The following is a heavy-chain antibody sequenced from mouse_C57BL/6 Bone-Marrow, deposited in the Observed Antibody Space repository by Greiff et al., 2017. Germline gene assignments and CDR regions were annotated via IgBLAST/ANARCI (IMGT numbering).Heavy chain of an antibody. CDR3: ARDPAGMDY. J-gene: IGHJ4*01. Sequence: EVKLVESEGGLVQPGSSMKLSCTASGFTFSDYYMAWVRQVPEKGLEWVANINYDGSSTYYLDSLKSRFIISRDNAKNILYLQMSSLKSEDTATYYCARDPAGMDYWGQGTSVTVSS. CDR1: GFTFSDYY. CDR2: INYDGSST. V-gene: IGHV5-16*01.